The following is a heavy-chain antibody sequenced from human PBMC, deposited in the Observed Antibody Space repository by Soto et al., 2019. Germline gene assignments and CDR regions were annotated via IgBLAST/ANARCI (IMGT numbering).Heavy chain of an antibody. V-gene: IGHV3-30*18. CDR2: ISYDGSNK. CDR3: AKDLALHYYYYGMDV. J-gene: IGHJ6*02. Sequence: LRLSCAASGFTFSSYGMHWVRQAPGKGLEWVAVISYDGSNKYYADSVKGRFTISRDNSKNTLYLQMNSLRAEDTAVYYCAKDLALHYYYYGMDVWGQGTTVTVSS. CDR1: GFTFSSYG.